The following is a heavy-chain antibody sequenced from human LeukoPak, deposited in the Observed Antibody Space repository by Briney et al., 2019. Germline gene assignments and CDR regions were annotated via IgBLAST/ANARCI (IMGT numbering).Heavy chain of an antibody. CDR2: ITSSGGTK. J-gene: IGHJ4*02. CDR3: ARDPDSSSWTYYFDY. D-gene: IGHD6-13*01. CDR1: GFTFSSYE. V-gene: IGHV3-48*03. Sequence: GGSLRLSCAASGFTFSSYEMNWVRQAPGKGLEWVSYITSSGGTKYYADSVKGRFTVSRDNAKNSLYLQMNSLRADGTAVYYCARDPDSSSWTYYFDYWGQGTLVTVSS.